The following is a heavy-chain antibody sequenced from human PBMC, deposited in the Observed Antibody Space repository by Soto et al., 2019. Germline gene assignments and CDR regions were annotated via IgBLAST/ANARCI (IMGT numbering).Heavy chain of an antibody. CDR2: ISGSGGST. CDR3: AKGDYYYYYMDV. CDR1: GFTFSSYA. V-gene: IGHV3-23*01. J-gene: IGHJ6*03. Sequence: PGGSLRLSCAASGFTFSSYAMSWVRQAPGKGLEWVSAISGSGGSTYYADSVKGRFTISGDNSKNTLYLQMNSLRAEDTAVYYCAKGDYYYYYMDVWGKGTTVTVSS.